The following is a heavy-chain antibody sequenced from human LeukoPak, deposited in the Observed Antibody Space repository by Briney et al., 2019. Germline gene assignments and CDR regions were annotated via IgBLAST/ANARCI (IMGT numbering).Heavy chain of an antibody. CDR3: ARNHYATNWNVFDF. D-gene: IGHD1-1*01. CDR1: GFTFSSYS. CDR2: ISSSSSYI. Sequence: GGSLRLSCAASGFTFSSYSMNWVRQAPGKGLEWVSSISSSSSYIYYADSVKGRFTISRDNAKNSLYLQMSSLRAEDTAVYYCARNHYATNWNVFDFWGQGTLVTVSS. J-gene: IGHJ4*02. V-gene: IGHV3-21*01.